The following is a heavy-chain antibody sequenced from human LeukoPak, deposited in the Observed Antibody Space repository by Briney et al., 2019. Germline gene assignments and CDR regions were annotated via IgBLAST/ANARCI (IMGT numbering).Heavy chain of an antibody. J-gene: IGHJ4*02. CDR1: GGSFSGYY. D-gene: IGHD3-22*01. V-gene: IGHV4-34*01. CDR2: INHSGST. Sequence: SETLSLTCAVYGGSFSGYYWSWIRQPPGKGLEWIGEINHSGSTNYNPSLKSRVTISVDTSKNQFPLKLSSVTAADTAVYYCARGPHTGVNYYDSSGYYYWGQGTLVTVSS. CDR3: ARGPHTGVNYYDSSGYYY.